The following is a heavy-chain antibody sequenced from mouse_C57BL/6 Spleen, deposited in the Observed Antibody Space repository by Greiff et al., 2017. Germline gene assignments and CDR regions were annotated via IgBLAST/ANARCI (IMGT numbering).Heavy chain of an antibody. CDR1: GYTFTDYN. CDR2: INPNNGGT. D-gene: IGHD1-1*01. V-gene: IGHV1-18*01. J-gene: IGHJ1*03. CDR3: AREGITTVGVWYFDV. Sequence: EVQLQQSGPELVKPGASVKIPCKASGYTFTDYNMDWVKQSHGKSLEWIGDINPNNGGTIYNQKFKGKATLTVDKSSSTAYMELRSLTSEDTAVYYCAREGITTVGVWYFDVWGTGTTVTVSS.